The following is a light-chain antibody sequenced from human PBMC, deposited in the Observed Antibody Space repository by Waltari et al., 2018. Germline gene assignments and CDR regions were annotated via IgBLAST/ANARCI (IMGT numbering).Light chain of an antibody. CDR3: QQYGSSPRYT. J-gene: IGKJ2*01. Sequence: EIVLTQSPGTLSLSPGERATLSCRASQSVSSSYLAWYQQKPGLAPRLLIYGASSRATGIPDRFSGSGSGTDFTLTISRLEPEDFAVYYCQQYGSSPRYTFGQGTKLEI. V-gene: IGKV3-20*01. CDR1: QSVSSSY. CDR2: GAS.